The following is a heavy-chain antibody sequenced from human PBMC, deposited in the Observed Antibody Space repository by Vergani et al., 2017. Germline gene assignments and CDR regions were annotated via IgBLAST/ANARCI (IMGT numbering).Heavy chain of an antibody. D-gene: IGHD2-21*02. CDR2: IYYSGST. CDR1: GGSISSSSYY. Sequence: QLQLQESGPGLVKPSETLSLTCTVSGGSISSSSYYWGWIRQPPGKGLEWIGSIYYSGSTYYNPSLKSRVTISVDTSKNKFSLKLSSVTAADTAVYYCARHLGYCGGDCYPYYYGMDVWGQGTTVTVSS. V-gene: IGHV4-39*01. CDR3: ARHLGYCGGDCYPYYYGMDV. J-gene: IGHJ6*02.